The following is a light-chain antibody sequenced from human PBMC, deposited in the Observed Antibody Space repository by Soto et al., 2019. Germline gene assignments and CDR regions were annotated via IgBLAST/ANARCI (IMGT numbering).Light chain of an antibody. CDR3: QQYNILPPP. CDR1: QSVSSN. V-gene: IGKV3-15*01. J-gene: IGKJ1*01. Sequence: EIVMTQSPATLSVSPGERATLSCRASQSVSSNLAWYQQKPGQAPRLLIYGASTRATGIPARFSGSGSRTELPITISALPCENFSFYFPQQYNILPPPFGQGNKVEI. CDR2: GAS.